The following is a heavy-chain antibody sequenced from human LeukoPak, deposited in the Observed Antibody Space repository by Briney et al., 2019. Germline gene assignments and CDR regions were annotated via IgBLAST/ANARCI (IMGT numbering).Heavy chain of an antibody. V-gene: IGHV3-21*01. CDR2: ISTHSNYI. Sequence: GGSLRLSCAASGFTFSRYSMNWVRQAPGKGLEWVSSISTHSNYIYYADSLKGRFTISRDNAKNSLHLQMNSLRADDTAIYYCARGHYDSSGSLDCWGQGTRVTVSS. CDR3: ARGHYDSSGSLDC. J-gene: IGHJ4*02. CDR1: GFTFSRYS. D-gene: IGHD3-22*01.